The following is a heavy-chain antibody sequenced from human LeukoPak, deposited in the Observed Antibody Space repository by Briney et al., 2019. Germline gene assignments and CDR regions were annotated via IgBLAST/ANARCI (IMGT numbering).Heavy chain of an antibody. J-gene: IGHJ4*02. CDR2: ISTSGTYT. Sequence: GGSLRLSCATSGFTFSSSTFGSYTMNWVRQAPGRGLEWVSYISTSGTYTNYADSVKGRFTISRDDAKNSLYLQMDSLRAEDTAFYYCARRYCPTNSCSPSRFDCWGQGTLVTVSS. CDR3: ARRYCPTNSCSPSRFDC. V-gene: IGHV3-21*05. D-gene: IGHD2-2*01. CDR1: GFTFSSSTFGSYT.